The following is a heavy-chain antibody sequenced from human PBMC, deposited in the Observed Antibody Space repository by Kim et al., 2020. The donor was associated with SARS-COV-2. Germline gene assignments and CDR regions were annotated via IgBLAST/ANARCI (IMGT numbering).Heavy chain of an antibody. Sequence: SETLSLTCTVSGGSISSYYWSWIRQPPGKGLEWIGYIYYSGSTNYNPSLKSRVTISVDTSKNQFSLKLSSVTAADTAVYYCARAPFSAAGTDYYYGMDVWGQGTTVTVSS. D-gene: IGHD6-13*01. CDR3: ARAPFSAAGTDYYYGMDV. CDR2: IYYSGST. J-gene: IGHJ6*02. CDR1: GGSISSYY. V-gene: IGHV4-59*13.